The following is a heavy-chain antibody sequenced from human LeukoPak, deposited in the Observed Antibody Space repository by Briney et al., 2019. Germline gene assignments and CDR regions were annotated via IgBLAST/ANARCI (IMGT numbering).Heavy chain of an antibody. CDR2: ISSSGSTI. CDR1: GFTFSSYA. V-gene: IGHV3-48*04. D-gene: IGHD3-10*01. Sequence: GGSLRLSCAASGFTFSSYAMSWVRQAPGKGLEWVSYISSSGSTIYYADSVKGQFTISRDNAKNSLYLQMNSLRAEDTAVYYCARRLKRYYGSGSYYNPLDYWGQGTLVTVSS. CDR3: ARRLKRYYGSGSYYNPLDY. J-gene: IGHJ4*02.